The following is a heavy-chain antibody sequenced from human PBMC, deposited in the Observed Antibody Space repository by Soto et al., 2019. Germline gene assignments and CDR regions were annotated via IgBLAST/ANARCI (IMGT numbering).Heavy chain of an antibody. D-gene: IGHD6-13*01. CDR1: GYTFTSYG. CDR3: ARDYISSWYDY. Sequence: QVQLVQSGGEVKKPGASVKVTCKASGYTFTSYGSTWVRQAPGQGLEWMGWINTYNGDTNSAEELQGRVTMTTDTSTSTAYMELRSLTSDDTAVYYCARDYISSWYDYWGQGTLVTVSS. J-gene: IGHJ4*02. V-gene: IGHV1-18*01. CDR2: INTYNGDT.